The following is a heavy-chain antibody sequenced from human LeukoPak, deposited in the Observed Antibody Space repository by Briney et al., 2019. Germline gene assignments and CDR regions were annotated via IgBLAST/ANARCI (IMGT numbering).Heavy chain of an antibody. V-gene: IGHV4-31*03. CDR2: IYYSGST. CDR3: ARNSKKRYYDSSGYTIDY. Sequence: SQTLSLTCTVSGGSISSGGYYWSWIRQNPGKGLEWIGYIYYSGSTYYNPSLKSRVTISVDTSKNQFSLKLSSVTAADTAVYYCARNSKKRYYDSSGYTIDYWGQGTLVTVSS. CDR1: GGSISSGGYY. D-gene: IGHD3-22*01. J-gene: IGHJ4*02.